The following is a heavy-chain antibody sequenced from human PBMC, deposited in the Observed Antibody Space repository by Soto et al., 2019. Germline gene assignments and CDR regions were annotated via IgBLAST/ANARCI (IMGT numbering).Heavy chain of an antibody. CDR3: STVHYYQDTSGYLSYFDY. CDR1: GFTFGDSA. CDR2: IRSKAYGETL. D-gene: IGHD3-22*01. J-gene: IGHJ4*02. Sequence: HPGGSLRLSCTPSGFTFGDSAMSWFRQAPGQGLEWLSFIRSKAYGETLDYAASVKGRFTISRDDYKGIDYLQMNSLKIEDTYVYYCSTVHYYQDTSGYLSYFDYWGQGILVTVSS. V-gene: IGHV3-49*03.